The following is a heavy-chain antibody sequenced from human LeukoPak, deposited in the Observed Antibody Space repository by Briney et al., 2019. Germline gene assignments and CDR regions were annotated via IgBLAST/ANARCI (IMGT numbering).Heavy chain of an antibody. D-gene: IGHD3-22*01. V-gene: IGHV3-7*01. CDR3: ARVGIAYYYDSSGYYTDF. J-gene: IGHJ4*02. Sequence: GGSLRLSCAASGFTFSIYWMSWVRQAPGKGLEWVANIKQDGSEKYYVDSVKGRFTISRDNAKNSLYLQTNSLRAEDTAVYYCARVGIAYYYDSSGYYTDFWGQGTLVTVSS. CDR2: IKQDGSEK. CDR1: GFTFSIYW.